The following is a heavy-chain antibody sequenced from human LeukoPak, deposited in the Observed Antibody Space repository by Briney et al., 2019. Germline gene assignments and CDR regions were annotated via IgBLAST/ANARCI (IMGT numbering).Heavy chain of an antibody. CDR2: IWYDGSNK. CDR3: AREGYCSSTSCYGRYYYGMDV. D-gene: IGHD2-2*01. Sequence: PGGSLRLSCAASGFTFSSYGMHWVRQAPGKGLEWVAVIWYDGSNKYYADSVKGRFTISRDNSKNTLYLQMNSLRAEDTAVYYCAREGYCSSTSCYGRYYYGMDVWGQGTTVTVSS. V-gene: IGHV3-33*01. J-gene: IGHJ6*02. CDR1: GFTFSSYG.